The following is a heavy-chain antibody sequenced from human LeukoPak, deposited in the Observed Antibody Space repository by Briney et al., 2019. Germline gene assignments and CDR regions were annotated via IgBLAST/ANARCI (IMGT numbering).Heavy chain of an antibody. CDR1: GFTFSSYW. CDR3: ARDTYVVVVPAAKVYYYYYMDV. J-gene: IGHJ6*03. Sequence: GGSLRLSCAASGFTFSSYWMHWVRHAPGKGLVWVSRIKSDGSITNYADSVKGRFTISRDNAKNTLYVQMNSLRAEDTAVYYCARDTYVVVVPAAKVYYYYYMDVWGKGTTVTISS. CDR2: IKSDGSIT. V-gene: IGHV3-74*01. D-gene: IGHD2-2*01.